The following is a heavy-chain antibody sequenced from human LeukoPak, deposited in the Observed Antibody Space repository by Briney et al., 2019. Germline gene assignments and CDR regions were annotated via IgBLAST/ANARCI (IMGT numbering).Heavy chain of an antibody. CDR1: GGTFSSYA. V-gene: IGHV1-69*04. CDR2: IIPILGIA. CDR3: ASSYYGSGSDY. J-gene: IGHJ4*02. Sequence: SVKVSCKASGGTFSSYAISWVRQAPGQGLEWMGRIIPILGIANYAQKFQGRVTITADKSTSTAYMELSSLRSEDTAVYYCASSYYGSGSDYWGQGTLVTVSS. D-gene: IGHD3-10*01.